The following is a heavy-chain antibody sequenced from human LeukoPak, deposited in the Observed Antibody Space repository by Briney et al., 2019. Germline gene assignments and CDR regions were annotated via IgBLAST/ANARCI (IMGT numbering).Heavy chain of an antibody. V-gene: IGHV3-21*01. CDR1: GFTFSSYS. CDR3: AKDLAVTTGSFDY. CDR2: ISSSSSYI. D-gene: IGHD4-17*01. Sequence: GGSLRLSCAASGFTFSSYSMNWVRQAPGKGLEWVSSISSSSSYIYYADSVKGRFTISRDNAKNSLYLQMNSLRAEDTAVYYCAKDLAVTTGSFDYWGQGTLVTVSS. J-gene: IGHJ4*02.